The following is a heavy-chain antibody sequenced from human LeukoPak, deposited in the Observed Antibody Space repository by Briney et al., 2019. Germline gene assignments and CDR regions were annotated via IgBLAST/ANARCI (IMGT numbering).Heavy chain of an antibody. Sequence: GESLKISCKGSGYIFSSYWIGWVRQMPGEGLEWMGIIYPGDSDTRYSPSFQGQVTISAAKSISTAYLQWNSLRASDTAMYYCARHQYYYDTRGYYIDYWDQGTLVTVSS. CDR2: IYPGDSDT. V-gene: IGHV5-51*01. D-gene: IGHD3-22*01. J-gene: IGHJ4*02. CDR1: GYIFSSYW. CDR3: ARHQYYYDTRGYYIDY.